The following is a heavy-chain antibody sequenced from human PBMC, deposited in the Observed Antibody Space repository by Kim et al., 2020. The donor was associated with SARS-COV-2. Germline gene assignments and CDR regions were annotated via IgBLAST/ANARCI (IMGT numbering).Heavy chain of an antibody. CDR1: GGTFSSYA. CDR2: IIPIFGTA. CDR3: AREMWEIQLWPEYYYYGMDV. J-gene: IGHJ6*02. D-gene: IGHD5-18*01. V-gene: IGHV1-69*13. Sequence: SVKVSCKASGGTFSSYAISWVRQAPGQGLEWMGGIIPIFGTANYAQKFQGRVTITADESTSTAYMELSSLRSEDTAVYYCAREMWEIQLWPEYYYYGMDVWGRGTTVTVSS.